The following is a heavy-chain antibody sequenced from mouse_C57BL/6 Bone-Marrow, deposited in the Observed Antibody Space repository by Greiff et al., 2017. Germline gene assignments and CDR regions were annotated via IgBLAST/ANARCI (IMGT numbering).Heavy chain of an antibody. J-gene: IGHJ3*01. D-gene: IGHD2-14*01. CDR1: GYTFTDYY. CDR2: IYPGDGDT. V-gene: IGHV1-80*01. Sequence: VKLQESGPELVKPGASVKISCKASGYTFTDYYINWVKQRPGKGLEWIGQIYPGDGDTNYNGKFKGKATLTADKSSSTAYMQLSSLTSEDSAVYFCARWVLRGFAYWGQGTLVTVSA. CDR3: ARWVLRGFAY.